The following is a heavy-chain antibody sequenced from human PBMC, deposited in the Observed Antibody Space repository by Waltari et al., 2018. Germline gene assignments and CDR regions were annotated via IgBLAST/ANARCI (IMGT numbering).Heavy chain of an antibody. CDR1: GYSISSGYY. CDR2: IYHSGST. Sequence: QVQLQESGPGLVKPSETLSLTCAVSGYSISSGYYWGWIRQPPGKGLEWIGSIYHSGSTYYNPSLKSRVTISVDTSKNQFSLKLSSVTAADTAVYYCARNPLYYSNYLDYWGQGTLVTVSS. D-gene: IGHD4-4*01. V-gene: IGHV4-38-2*01. CDR3: ARNPLYYSNYLDY. J-gene: IGHJ4*02.